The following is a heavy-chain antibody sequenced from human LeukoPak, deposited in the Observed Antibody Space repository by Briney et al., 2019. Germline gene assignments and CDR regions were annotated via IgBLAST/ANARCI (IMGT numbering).Heavy chain of an antibody. CDR1: GFPFSDYY. J-gene: IGHJ3*02. CDR3: ARARDGYNSGAFDI. V-gene: IGHV3-11*04. CDR2: ISSSGSTI. D-gene: IGHD5-24*01. Sequence: KPGGSLRLSCAASGFPFSDYYMSWIRQAPGKGLEWVSYISSSGSTIYYADSVKGRFTISRANAKNSLYLEMNSLRAEHSAVYYCARARDGYNSGAFDIWGQGTMVTVSS.